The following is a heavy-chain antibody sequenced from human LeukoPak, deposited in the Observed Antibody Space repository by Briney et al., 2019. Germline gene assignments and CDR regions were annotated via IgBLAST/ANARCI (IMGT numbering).Heavy chain of an antibody. CDR1: GFTFSSYW. V-gene: IGHV3-74*01. Sequence: GGSLRLSCAASGFTFSSYWMHWVRQAPGKGLVWVSRINSDGSSTTYADSVKGRFTISRDNAKNALYLQMNSLRAEDTAIYYCAKEYTGTFSPFPSYFDNWGQGTLVTVSS. CDR3: AKEYTGTFSPFPSYFDN. D-gene: IGHD1-26*01. J-gene: IGHJ4*02. CDR2: INSDGSST.